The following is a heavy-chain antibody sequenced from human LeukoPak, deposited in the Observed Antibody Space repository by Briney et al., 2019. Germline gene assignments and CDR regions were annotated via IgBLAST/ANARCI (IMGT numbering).Heavy chain of an antibody. CDR3: ARNDRFGELSAY. CDR1: GGTFNRFG. V-gene: IGHV1-69*13. J-gene: IGHJ4*02. Sequence: ASVTVSCKASGGTFNRFGISWVRQAPGQGLEWMGGIIPVFGTANYAQRFQGRVTITADESTSTAYMELSSLRSEDTAVYYCARNDRFGELSAYWGQGTLVTVSS. D-gene: IGHD3-10*01. CDR2: IIPVFGTA.